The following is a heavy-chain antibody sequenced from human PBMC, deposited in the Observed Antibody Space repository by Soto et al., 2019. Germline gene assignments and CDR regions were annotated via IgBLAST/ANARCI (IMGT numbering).Heavy chain of an antibody. CDR1: GGSISNYY. CDR3: AREDYGDSPFDD. J-gene: IGHJ4*02. D-gene: IGHD4-17*01. Sequence: SETLSLTCIVSGGSISNYYWSWIRQPPGKGLEWIGYIYYSGGTYYNPSLKSRVTISVDTSKNQFSLKLSSVTAADTAVYYCAREDYGDSPFDDWGQGTLVTVSS. CDR2: IYYSGGT. V-gene: IGHV4-59*12.